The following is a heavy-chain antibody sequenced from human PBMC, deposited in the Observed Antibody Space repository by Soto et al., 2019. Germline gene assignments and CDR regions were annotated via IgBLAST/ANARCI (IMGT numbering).Heavy chain of an antibody. CDR2: IWPADSDT. CDR3: ASGSRDCSGGSCYSH. D-gene: IGHD2-15*01. Sequence: PGESLKISCKASGYDFAMQCIGWVRQLPLKGFEWMGIIWPADSDTRYNPTFEGQVTISADQSITTAYLQWSSLKASDTAIYYCASGSRDCSGGSCYSHWGQGTLVTVSS. J-gene: IGHJ4*02. V-gene: IGHV5-51*01. CDR1: GYDFAMQC.